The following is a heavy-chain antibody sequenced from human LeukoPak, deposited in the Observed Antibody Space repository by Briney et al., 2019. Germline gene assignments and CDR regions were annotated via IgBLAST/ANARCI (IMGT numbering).Heavy chain of an antibody. CDR1: GFTFSDAW. J-gene: IGHJ4*02. CDR2: IGSKTDGGTT. CDR3: TRDRTALDY. D-gene: IGHD1-1*01. Sequence: PGGTLRLSCAASGFTFSDAWMTWVRQASGKGLEWVGRIGSKTDGGTTDYAAPVRGRFTISRDDSKNTLYLQMNSLKTDDTAVYYCTRDRTALDYWGQGTPVTVSS. V-gene: IGHV3-15*04.